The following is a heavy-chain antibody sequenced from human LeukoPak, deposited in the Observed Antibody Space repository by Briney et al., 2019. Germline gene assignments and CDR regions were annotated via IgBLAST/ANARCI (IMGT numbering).Heavy chain of an antibody. CDR3: ARVRSSGWALPTY. Sequence: PSETLSLTCAVYGGSFSGYYWSWICQPPGKGLEWIGEINHSGSTNYNPSLKSRVTISVDTSKNQFSLRLSSVTAADTAVYYCARVRSSGWALPTYWGQGTLVTVSS. CDR1: GGSFSGYY. CDR2: INHSGST. V-gene: IGHV4-34*01. D-gene: IGHD6-19*01. J-gene: IGHJ4*02.